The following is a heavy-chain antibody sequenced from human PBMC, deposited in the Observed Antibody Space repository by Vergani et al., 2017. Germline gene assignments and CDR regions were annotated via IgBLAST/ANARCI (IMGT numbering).Heavy chain of an antibody. CDR3: ARDPTGVRVEGDY. V-gene: IGHV3-33*01. CDR2: IWYDGSNK. D-gene: IGHD3-10*01. Sequence: QVQLVESGGGVVQPGRSLRLSCTASGFTFSSYGMHWVRQAPGKGLEWVAVIWYDGSNKYYADSVKGRFTISRDNSKNTLYLQMNSLRAEDTAVYYCARDPTGVRVEGDYWGQGTLVTVSS. J-gene: IGHJ4*02. CDR1: GFTFSSYG.